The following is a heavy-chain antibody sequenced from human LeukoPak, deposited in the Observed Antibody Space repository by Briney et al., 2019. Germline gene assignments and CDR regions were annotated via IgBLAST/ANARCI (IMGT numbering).Heavy chain of an antibody. J-gene: IGHJ3*02. CDR3: AALRFLEWFGAFDI. CDR1: GGSISSSSYY. CDR2: IYYSGST. D-gene: IGHD3-3*01. V-gene: IGHV4-39*01. Sequence: KSSETLSLTFTVSGGSISSSSYYWGWIRQPPGKGLEWIGSIYYSGSTYYNPSLKSRVTISVDTSKNQFSLKLSSVTAADTAVYYCAALRFLEWFGAFDIWGQGTMVTVSS.